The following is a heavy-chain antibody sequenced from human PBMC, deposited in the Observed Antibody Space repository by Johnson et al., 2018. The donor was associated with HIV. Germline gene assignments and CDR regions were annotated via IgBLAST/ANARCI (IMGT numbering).Heavy chain of an antibody. CDR3: ARENYYDILNDAFDI. J-gene: IGHJ3*02. D-gene: IGHD3-22*01. CDR1: GFTFSSYD. CDR2: IGTAGDT. V-gene: IGHV3-13*01. Sequence: VQLVESGGGLIQPGGSLRLSCAASGFTFSSYDMHWVRQATGKGLEWVSAIGTAGDTYYPGSVKGRFTISRDNSKNTLYLQMNSLRAEDTALYYCARENYYDILNDAFDIWGQGTMVTVSS.